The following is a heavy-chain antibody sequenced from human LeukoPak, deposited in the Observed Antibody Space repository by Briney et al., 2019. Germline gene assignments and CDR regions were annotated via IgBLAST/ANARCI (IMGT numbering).Heavy chain of an antibody. CDR3: ARHLSGITGYTYGRGIDY. J-gene: IGHJ4*02. CDR2: ISSSSSYI. V-gene: IGHV3-21*01. D-gene: IGHD5-18*01. CDR1: GFTFSSYS. Sequence: GGSLRLSCAVSGFTFSSYSMNWVRHAPGKRLEWVSSISSSSSYIYYADSVKGRFTISRDNAKNSLYLQMNSLRAEDTAVYYCARHLSGITGYTYGRGIDYWGQGTLLTVSS.